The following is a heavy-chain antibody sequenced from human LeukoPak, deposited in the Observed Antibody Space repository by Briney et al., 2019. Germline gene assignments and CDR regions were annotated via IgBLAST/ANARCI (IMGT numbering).Heavy chain of an antibody. CDR3: ARRFRPNYYDSSGYWWVLDAFDI. D-gene: IGHD3-22*01. J-gene: IGHJ3*02. V-gene: IGHV4-61*07. Sequence: NYNPSLKSRVTISVDTSKNQFSLKLSSVTAADTAVYYCARRFRPNYYDSSGYWWVLDAFDIWGQGTMVTVSS.